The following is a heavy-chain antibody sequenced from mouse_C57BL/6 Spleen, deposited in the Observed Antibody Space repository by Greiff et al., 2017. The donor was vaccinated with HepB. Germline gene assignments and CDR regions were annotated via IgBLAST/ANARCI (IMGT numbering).Heavy chain of an antibody. Sequence: VKLMESGPGLVQPSQSLSITCTVSGFSLTSYGVHWVRQSPGKGLEWLGVIWSGGSTDYNAAFISRLSISKDNSKSQVFFKMNSLQADDTAIYYCARSSPYSNHYAMDYWGQGTSVTVSS. V-gene: IGHV2-2*01. CDR1: GFSLTSYG. CDR2: IWSGGST. J-gene: IGHJ4*01. CDR3: ARSSPYSNHYAMDY. D-gene: IGHD2-5*01.